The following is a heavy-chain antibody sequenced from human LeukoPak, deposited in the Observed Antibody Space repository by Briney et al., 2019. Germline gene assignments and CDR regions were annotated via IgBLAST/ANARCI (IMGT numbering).Heavy chain of an antibody. V-gene: IGHV4-59*01. CDR2: IYYSGST. D-gene: IGHD4-11*01. CDR1: GGSTSSYY. J-gene: IGHJ4*02. Sequence: SETLSLTCTVSGGSTSSYYWSWIRQPPGKGLEWIGYIYYSGSTNYNPSLKSRVTISVDTSKNQFSLKLSSVTAADTAVYYCASGTTTVDYWGQGTLVTVSS. CDR3: ASGTTTVDY.